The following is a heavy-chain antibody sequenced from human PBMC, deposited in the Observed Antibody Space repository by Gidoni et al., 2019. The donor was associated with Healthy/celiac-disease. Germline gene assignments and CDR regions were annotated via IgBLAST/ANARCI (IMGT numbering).Heavy chain of an antibody. CDR3: AKLYGDYVLGVTLDY. D-gene: IGHD4-17*01. CDR2: ISYDGSNK. V-gene: IGHV3-30*18. CDR1: GFPFSSYG. Sequence: QVQLVDSGGGVVHTGRSLRLSCADSGFPFSSYGMHWVRQSPGKGLEWVAVISYDGSNKYYADSAKGRFTISRDNSKNTLYVQMNSLRAEDTAVYYCAKLYGDYVLGVTLDYWGQGTLVTVSS. J-gene: IGHJ4*02.